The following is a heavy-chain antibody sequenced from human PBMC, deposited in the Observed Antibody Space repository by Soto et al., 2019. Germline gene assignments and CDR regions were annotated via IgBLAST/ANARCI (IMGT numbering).Heavy chain of an antibody. CDR1: GYTFSNYG. Sequence: AAVKVSCKTSGYTFSNYGITWVRQAPGQPLEWLGWISLYSDGTNYAQKFQGRVSMTTDTSTTTAYMELRSLRSDDTAVYYCARVVPGAEAWFGPWGQGTLVTVSS. D-gene: IGHD2-2*01. CDR2: ISLYSDGT. J-gene: IGHJ5*02. V-gene: IGHV1-18*01. CDR3: ARVVPGAEAWFGP.